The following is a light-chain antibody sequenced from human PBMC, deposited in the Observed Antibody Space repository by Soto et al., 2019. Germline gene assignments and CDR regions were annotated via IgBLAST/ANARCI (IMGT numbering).Light chain of an antibody. CDR2: SAS. Sequence: DIQMTQSPSSLAASVGDRVTITCRASQSIRSYLNWYQQKPGKAPKLLISSASSLQSDVPSRFSGSGSGTDFTLTISSLQPEDFATYYCQQGYNTGTFGQVTKLEIK. CDR1: QSIRSY. CDR3: QQGYNTGT. J-gene: IGKJ2*01. V-gene: IGKV1-39*01.